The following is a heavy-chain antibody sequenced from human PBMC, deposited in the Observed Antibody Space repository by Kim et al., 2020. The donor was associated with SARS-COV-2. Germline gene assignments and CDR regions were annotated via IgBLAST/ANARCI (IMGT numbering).Heavy chain of an antibody. CDR3: ARDRGGLYYYGMDV. Sequence: NPSLKSRVTISVDTSKNQFSLKLSSVTAADTAVYYCARDRGGLYYYGMDVWGQGTTITVSS. D-gene: IGHD2-15*01. V-gene: IGHV4-59*01. J-gene: IGHJ6*02.